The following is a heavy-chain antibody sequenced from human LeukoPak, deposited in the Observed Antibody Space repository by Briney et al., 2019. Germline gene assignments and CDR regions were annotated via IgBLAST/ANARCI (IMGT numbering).Heavy chain of an antibody. CDR3: ARDGRIAAALLDY. V-gene: IGHV3-11*04. CDR1: GFTFSDYY. D-gene: IGHD6-13*01. Sequence: GGSLRLSCAASGFTFSDYYMSWIRQAPGKGLEWVSYISSRGNTIYYADSVKGRFTISRDNAKNSLYLQMNSLRAGDTAVYYCARDGRIAAALLDYWGQGTLVTVSS. J-gene: IGHJ4*02. CDR2: ISSRGNTI.